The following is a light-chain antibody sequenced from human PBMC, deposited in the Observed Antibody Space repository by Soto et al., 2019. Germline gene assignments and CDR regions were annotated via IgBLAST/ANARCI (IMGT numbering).Light chain of an antibody. Sequence: EIVLTQSPATLSLSPGERATLSCRASQSVSSYLAWYQQKPGQAPRLLIYDASNRATGIPARFSGSGSGTDFTLTISSLXXXXXXXYYCQQRSNWPGTFGPGTKVDIK. V-gene: IGKV3-11*01. CDR2: DAS. CDR1: QSVSSY. CDR3: QQRSNWPGT. J-gene: IGKJ3*01.